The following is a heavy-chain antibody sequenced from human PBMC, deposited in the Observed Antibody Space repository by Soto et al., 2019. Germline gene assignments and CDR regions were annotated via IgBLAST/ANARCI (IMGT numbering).Heavy chain of an antibody. V-gene: IGHV3-33*01. J-gene: IGHJ4*02. CDR3: ARARIGTVSHFDY. Sequence: QVQLVESGGGVVQPGRSLRLSCAASGFTFSSYGMHWVRQAPGKGLEWVAVIWYDGSNKYYADSVKGRFTISRDNSKNTLYLQMNGLRAEDTAVYYCARARIGTVSHFDYWGQGTLVTVSS. CDR1: GFTFSSYG. D-gene: IGHD4-17*01. CDR2: IWYDGSNK.